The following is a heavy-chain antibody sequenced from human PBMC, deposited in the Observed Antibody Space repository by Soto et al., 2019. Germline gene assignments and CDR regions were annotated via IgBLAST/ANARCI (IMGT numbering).Heavy chain of an antibody. CDR3: TRQRGDGPR. CDR2: IRSKANSYAT. V-gene: IGHV3-73*01. D-gene: IGHD3-10*01. CDR1: GFTFSGSA. Sequence: GGSLRLSCAASGFTFSGSAIHWVRQASGKGLEWVGRIRSKANSYATAYAASVKGRFTISRDDSKNTAYLQMNSLKTEDTAVYYCTRQRGDGPRWGQGTLVTVSS. J-gene: IGHJ4*02.